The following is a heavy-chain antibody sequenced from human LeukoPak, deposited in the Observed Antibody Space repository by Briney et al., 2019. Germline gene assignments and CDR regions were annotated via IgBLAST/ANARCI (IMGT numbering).Heavy chain of an antibody. CDR3: ARAALYSSSWYLH. V-gene: IGHV3-66*01. CDR1: GGSISSGGYY. CDR2: IYSGGST. J-gene: IGHJ4*02. Sequence: ETLSLTCTVSGGSISSGGYYWSWVRQAPGKGLEWVSVIYSGGSTYYADSVKGRFTISRDNSKNTLYLQMNSLRAEDTAVYYCARAALYSSSWYLHWGQGTLVTVSS. D-gene: IGHD6-13*01.